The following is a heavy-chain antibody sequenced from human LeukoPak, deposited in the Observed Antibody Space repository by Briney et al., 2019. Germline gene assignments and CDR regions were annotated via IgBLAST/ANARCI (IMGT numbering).Heavy chain of an antibody. CDR2: LSGSGGDT. CDR1: GFTLSSYA. V-gene: IGHV3-23*01. J-gene: IGHJ4*02. D-gene: IGHD2-2*03. Sequence: GGSLRLSCAASGFTLSSYAMSWVRQAPGKGLEWVSTLSGSGGDTYYADSVKGRFTISRDNSKNTLFLQMNSLRAENTAIYYCTKDPLGYCSSTSCQWPFEYWGQGTLVTVSS. CDR3: TKDPLGYCSSTSCQWPFEY.